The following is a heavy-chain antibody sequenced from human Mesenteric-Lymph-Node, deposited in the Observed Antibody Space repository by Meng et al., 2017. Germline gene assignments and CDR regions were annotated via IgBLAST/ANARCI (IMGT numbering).Heavy chain of an antibody. CDR2: TSSSSSYI. CDR1: GFTFSSYS. Sequence: GESLKISCAASGFTFSSYSMNWVRQAPGKGLEWVSSTSSSSSYIYYADSVKGRFTISRDNAKNSLYLQMNSLRAEDTAVYDCARAGYCSGGSCYSGRPFDYWGQGTLVTVSS. CDR3: ARAGYCSGGSCYSGRPFDY. V-gene: IGHV3-21*01. D-gene: IGHD2-15*01. J-gene: IGHJ4*02.